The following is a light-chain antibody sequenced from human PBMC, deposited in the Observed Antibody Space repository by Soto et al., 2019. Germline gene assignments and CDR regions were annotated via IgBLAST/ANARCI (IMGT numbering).Light chain of an antibody. J-gene: IGLJ1*01. CDR2: DVS. V-gene: IGLV2-14*01. Sequence: QSVLTQPASVSGSPGPSITISCTGTSSDVGGYNYVSWYQQHPGKAPKLMIYDVSNRPSGVSNRFSGSKSGNTASLTISGLQAEDEADYYCSSYTSSSTWAFGTGTKVTVL. CDR3: SSYTSSSTWA. CDR1: SSDVGGYNY.